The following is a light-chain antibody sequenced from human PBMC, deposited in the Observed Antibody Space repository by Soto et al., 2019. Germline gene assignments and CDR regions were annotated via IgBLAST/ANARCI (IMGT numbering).Light chain of an antibody. CDR1: SSDVGGYDF. V-gene: IGLV2-8*01. CDR3: SSYAGSNNYV. Sequence: QSVLTQPPSASGSPGQSVTISCTGTSSDVGGYDFVSWYQQHPGKAPKLMIHEVSKRPSGVPVRFSGSKSGNTASLTVSGLQAEDEADYYCSSYAGSNNYVFGTGTKVTVL. J-gene: IGLJ1*01. CDR2: EVS.